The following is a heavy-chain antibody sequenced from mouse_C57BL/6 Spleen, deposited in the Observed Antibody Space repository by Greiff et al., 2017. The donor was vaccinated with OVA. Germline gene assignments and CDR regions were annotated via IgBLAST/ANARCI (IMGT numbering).Heavy chain of an antibody. CDR1: GYTFTDYE. J-gene: IGHJ1*03. Sequence: QVQLQQSGAELVRPGASVTLSCKASGYTFTDYEMHWVKQTPVHGLEWIGAIDPETGGTAYNQKFKGKAILTADKSSSTAYMELRSLTSEDSAVYYCTRLQYITTVEGYFEVWGTGTTVTVSS. D-gene: IGHD1-1*01. CDR2: IDPETGGT. V-gene: IGHV1-15*01. CDR3: TRLQYITTVEGYFEV.